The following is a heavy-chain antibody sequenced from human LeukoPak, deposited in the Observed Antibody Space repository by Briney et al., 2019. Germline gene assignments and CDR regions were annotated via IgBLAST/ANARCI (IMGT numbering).Heavy chain of an antibody. V-gene: IGHV1-58*02. CDR1: GFTFTSSA. Sequence: GASVKVSCKASGFTFTSSAMQWVRQARGQRLEWIGWIVVGSGNTNYAQKFQERVTITRDMSTSTAYMELSSLRSEDTAVYYCARLYSNYGFGSGYFDLWGRGTLVTVSS. CDR2: IVVGSGNT. D-gene: IGHD4-11*01. J-gene: IGHJ2*01. CDR3: ARLYSNYGFGSGYFDL.